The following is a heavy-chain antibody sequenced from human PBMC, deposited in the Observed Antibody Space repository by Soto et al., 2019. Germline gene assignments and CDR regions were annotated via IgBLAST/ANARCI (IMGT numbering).Heavy chain of an antibody. V-gene: IGHV1-46*01. D-gene: IGHD4-17*01. J-gene: IGHJ4*02. CDR2: INTRGGTT. Sequence: QVQLVQSGAEVRKPGASVRLSCKASGYTLTRFYLHWVRQAPGQGLEWMGIINTRGGTTAYAQKFRGRLTVTRDTSTSTVYMELSNLRSEDTAIYYCARGPDDSDVPRSDYWGQGTRVTVSS. CDR3: ARGPDDSDVPRSDY. CDR1: GYTLTRFY.